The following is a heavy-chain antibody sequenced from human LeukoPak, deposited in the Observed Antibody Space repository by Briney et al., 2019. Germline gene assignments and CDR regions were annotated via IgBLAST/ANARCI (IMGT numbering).Heavy chain of an antibody. D-gene: IGHD3-22*01. CDR2: IYYSGST. CDR3: ARETESYYDSSGSFDY. V-gene: IGHV4-59*12. Sequence: TSETLSLTCTVSGGSISSYYWSWIRQPPGKGLEWIGYIYYSGSTNYNPSLKSRVTISVDTSKNQFSLKLSSVTAADTAVYYCARETESYYDSSGSFDYWGQGTLVTVSS. CDR1: GGSISSYY. J-gene: IGHJ4*02.